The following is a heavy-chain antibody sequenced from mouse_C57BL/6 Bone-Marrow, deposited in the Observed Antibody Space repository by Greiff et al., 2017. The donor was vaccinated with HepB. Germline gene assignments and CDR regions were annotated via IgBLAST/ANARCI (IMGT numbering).Heavy chain of an antibody. V-gene: IGHV5-16*01. CDR2: INYDGSST. J-gene: IGHJ1*03. CDR3: ARGHYGSSRDWYFDV. CDR1: GFTFSDYY. Sequence: EVQVVESEGGLVQPGSSMKLSCTASGFTFSDYYMAWVRQVPEKGLEWVANINYDGSSTYYLDSLKSRFIISRDNAKNILYLQMSSLKSEDTATYYCARGHYGSSRDWYFDVWGTGTTVTVSS. D-gene: IGHD1-1*01.